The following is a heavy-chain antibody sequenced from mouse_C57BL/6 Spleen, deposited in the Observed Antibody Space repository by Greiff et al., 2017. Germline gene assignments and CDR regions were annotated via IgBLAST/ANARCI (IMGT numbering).Heavy chain of an antibody. CDR1: GFNIKDYY. Sequence: VQLQQSGAELVRPGASVKLSCTASGFNIKDYYMHWVKQRPEQGLEWIGRIDPEDGDTEYAPKFKGKATMTADKSSNTAYLQLSSLTSEDTAVYYCTPVMSNGDYFDDWGQGTTLTVSS. J-gene: IGHJ2*01. CDR2: IDPEDGDT. D-gene: IGHD2-5*01. CDR3: TPVMSNGDYFDD. V-gene: IGHV14-1*01.